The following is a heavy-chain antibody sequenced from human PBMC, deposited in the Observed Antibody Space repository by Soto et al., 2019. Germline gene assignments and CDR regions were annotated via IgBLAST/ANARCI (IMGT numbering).Heavy chain of an antibody. CDR2: IKSKSAGETT. D-gene: IGHD3-3*01. Sequence: EVQLVESGGGLVKPGGSLRLSCAASGFSCRTTWMAWVLQAPGKWREWVGRIKSKSAGETTDYADPVKGRFTISRDDSKDTLYLHMDSLESEDTAVYYCSTGSPWSGRVFDYWGQGTLVTVSS. CDR1: GFSCRTTW. V-gene: IGHV3-15*01. J-gene: IGHJ4*02. CDR3: STGSPWSGRVFDY.